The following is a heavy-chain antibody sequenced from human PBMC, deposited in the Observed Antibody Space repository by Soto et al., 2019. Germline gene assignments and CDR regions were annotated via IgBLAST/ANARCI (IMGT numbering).Heavy chain of an antibody. CDR1: GFTFRSFT. J-gene: IGHJ5*02. V-gene: IGHV3-21*01. D-gene: IGHD6-13*01. CDR3: TRDASRDSSARGWFDP. CDR2: ISSNSAYI. Sequence: PGGSLRLSCAASGFTFRSFTMNWVRQAPGKGLEWVSTISSNSAYIYYTDALRGRFTISRDNAKNSLHLQMNSLRAEDTAVYYCTRDASRDSSARGWFDPWGPGTLGTVYS.